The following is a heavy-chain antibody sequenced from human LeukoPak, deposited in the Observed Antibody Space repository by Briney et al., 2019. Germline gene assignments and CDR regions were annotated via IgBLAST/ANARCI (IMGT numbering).Heavy chain of an antibody. V-gene: IGHV4-4*09. Sequence: SETLSLTCTVSGGSISSYYWSWLRQPPGKGREWIGYIYTSGSNNYNPSLMSGVTLSVDTSKNQFSLKLSSVTAADTAVYYCASSVSIAARPDYYYYYMDVWGKGTTVTVSS. J-gene: IGHJ6*03. D-gene: IGHD6-6*01. CDR3: ASSVSIAARPDYYYYYMDV. CDR1: GGSISSYY. CDR2: IYTSGSN.